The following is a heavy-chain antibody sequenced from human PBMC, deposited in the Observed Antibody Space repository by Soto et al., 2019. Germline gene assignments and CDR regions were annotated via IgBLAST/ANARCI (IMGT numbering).Heavy chain of an antibody. CDR2: ISGGGYTT. CDR3: AKHVEYTNNHFES. D-gene: IGHD6-6*01. J-gene: IGHJ5*01. V-gene: IGHV3-23*01. CDR1: GFTFSSFG. Sequence: PGGSLRLSCAASGFTFSSFGMSWVRQAPGKGLEWVSSISGGGYTTYYADSVKGRFTISRDNSKNTLSLQMNSLRAEDTAVYYCAKHVEYTNNHFESWGQGTLVTVSS.